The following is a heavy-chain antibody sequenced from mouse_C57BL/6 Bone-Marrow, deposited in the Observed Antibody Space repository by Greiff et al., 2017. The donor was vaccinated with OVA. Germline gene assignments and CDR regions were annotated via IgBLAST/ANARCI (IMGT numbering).Heavy chain of an antibody. Sequence: EVQLVESGAELVRPGASVKLSCTASGFNIKDDYMHWVKQRPEQGLEWIGWIDPENGDTEYASKFQGKATITADTSSNTAYLQLSSLTSEDTAVYYCTTPPYYDYDGGEYYAMDYWGQGTSVTVSS. CDR1: GFNIKDDY. V-gene: IGHV14-4*01. CDR2: IDPENGDT. CDR3: TTPPYYDYDGGEYYAMDY. D-gene: IGHD2-4*01. J-gene: IGHJ4*01.